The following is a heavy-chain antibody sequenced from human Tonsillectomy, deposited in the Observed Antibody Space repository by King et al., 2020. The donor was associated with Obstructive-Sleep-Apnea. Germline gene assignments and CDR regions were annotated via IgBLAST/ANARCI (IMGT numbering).Heavy chain of an antibody. D-gene: IGHD6-13*01. CDR3: ARVLDSSSWGGGYYGMDV. Sequence: VQLVESGGGVVQPGRSLRLSCAASGFTFISYVIHWVRQAPGKGLEWVAVISYDGSNKYYADSVKGRFTISRDNSKNTLYLQMNSLRVEETAVYYCARVLDSSSWGGGYYGMDVWGQGTTVTVSS. J-gene: IGHJ6*02. CDR2: ISYDGSNK. CDR1: GFTFISYV. V-gene: IGHV3-30-3*01.